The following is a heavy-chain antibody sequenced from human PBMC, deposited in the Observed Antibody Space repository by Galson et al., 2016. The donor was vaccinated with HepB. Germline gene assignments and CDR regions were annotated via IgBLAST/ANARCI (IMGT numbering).Heavy chain of an antibody. CDR2: IDRDGSKK. CDR3: ARDRTHYDGSAYYDDLDM. D-gene: IGHD3-22*01. CDR1: EFTFNSYW. V-gene: IGHV3-7*04. J-gene: IGHJ3*02. Sequence: SLRLSCAASEFTFNSYWMTWVRQAPGKGLEWVANIDRDGSKKNYVDSVRGRFTISRDNAKNSLYLQMSSLRAEDTAVYYCARDRTHYDGSAYYDDLDMWGQGTKVTVSS.